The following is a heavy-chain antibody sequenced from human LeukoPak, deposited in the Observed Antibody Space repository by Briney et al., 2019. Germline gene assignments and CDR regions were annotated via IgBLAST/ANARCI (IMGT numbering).Heavy chain of an antibody. V-gene: IGHV3-23*01. D-gene: IGHD3-3*01. CDR3: AKGGAGLDYDFWGGYSYAFDI. CDR1: GFTFSSYA. J-gene: IGHJ3*02. CDR2: ISGSGGST. Sequence: PGGSLGLSCAASGFTFSSYAMSWVRQAPGKGLEWVSAISGSGGSTYYADSVKGRFTISRDNSKNTLYLQMNSLRAEDTAVYSCAKGGAGLDYDFWGGYSYAFDIWGQGTMVTVSS.